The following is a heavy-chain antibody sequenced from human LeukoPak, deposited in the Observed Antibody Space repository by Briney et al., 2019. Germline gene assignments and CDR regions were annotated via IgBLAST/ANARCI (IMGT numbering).Heavy chain of an antibody. D-gene: IGHD2/OR15-2a*01. J-gene: IGHJ4*02. CDR2: IDGDGTTT. Sequence: PGGPLRLSCAASGFTFSNHWMHWVRQTPGKGLEWLSRIDGDGTTTNYADSVKGRFTISRDNAKNTLYLQMTSLRAGDAAVYYCARDLLSGFVPCAYWGQGTLVTVSS. CDR1: GFTFSNHW. CDR3: ARDLLSGFVPCAY. V-gene: IGHV3-74*01.